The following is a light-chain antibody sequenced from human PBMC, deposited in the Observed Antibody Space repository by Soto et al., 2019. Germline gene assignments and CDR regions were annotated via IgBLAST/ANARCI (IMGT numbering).Light chain of an antibody. V-gene: IGKV3-15*01. CDR1: ESVSSN. Sequence: EIVMTQSPATLSVSPGERATLSCRASESVSSNLAWYQQKPGQAPRLLIYGASTRATGIPARFSGSGSGTEFTLTISSLQSEDFAVYYCQQYNNWPPVTFGPGTKVDIK. CDR3: QQYNNWPPVT. J-gene: IGKJ3*01. CDR2: GAS.